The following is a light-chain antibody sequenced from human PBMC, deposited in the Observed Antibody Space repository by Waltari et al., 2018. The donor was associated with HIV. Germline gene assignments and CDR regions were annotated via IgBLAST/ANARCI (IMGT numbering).Light chain of an antibody. CDR2: GFD. V-gene: IGLV3-21*02. CDR3: QMRDNDSDDHWV. Sequence: YVLTQPRPMLVAPRQTARFTRGGNNLGSKSVNWYQQKQGQTPLLDLDGFDDQPSRIPDRFSDSVSGSAATLIVRWIGGGDGADYYRQMRDNDSDDHWVFGRGTDLTVL. CDR1: NLGSKS. J-gene: IGLJ3*02.